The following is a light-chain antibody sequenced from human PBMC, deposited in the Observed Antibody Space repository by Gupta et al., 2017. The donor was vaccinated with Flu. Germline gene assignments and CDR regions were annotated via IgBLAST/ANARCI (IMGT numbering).Light chain of an antibody. CDR2: WAS. V-gene: IGKV4-1*01. CDR3: PPYSRLPWT. Sequence: ATINFKSTHTCLSRPNNRNYLAWYEEQAGQPPKLLIYWASTRESGVPERFISRGSGTDFRLTISSLQSEDVAVYYCPPYSRLPWTLGTGT. CDR1: HTCLSRPNNRNY. J-gene: IGKJ1*01.